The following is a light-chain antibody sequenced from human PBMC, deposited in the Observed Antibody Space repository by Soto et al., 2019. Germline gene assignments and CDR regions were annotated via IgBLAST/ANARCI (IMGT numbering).Light chain of an antibody. Sequence: DIVMNQSPLSLSVTPGQPVSISCKSSQSILHGDGTTRLYWYLQQPRQSPQLLISQASNRFSVVPVRFSGSGSGTDLTRKIILVEAEDVGVYCCLRSIELPRTFGQGTKVEI. CDR3: LRSIELPRT. V-gene: IGKV2D-29*02. J-gene: IGKJ1*01. CDR2: QAS. CDR1: QSILHGDGTTR.